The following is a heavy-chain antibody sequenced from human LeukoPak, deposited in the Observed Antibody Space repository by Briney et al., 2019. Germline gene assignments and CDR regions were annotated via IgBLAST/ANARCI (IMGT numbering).Heavy chain of an antibody. CDR1: GGSISSSSYY. CDR2: IYYSGST. D-gene: IGHD1-26*01. J-gene: IGHJ4*02. V-gene: IGHV4-39*01. Sequence: SETLSLTCTVSGGSISSSSYYWGWIRQPPGKGLEWIGSIYYSGSTYYNPSLKSRVTISVDTSKNQFSLKLSSVTAADTAVYYSARIVGASDYWGQGTLVTVSS. CDR3: ARIVGASDY.